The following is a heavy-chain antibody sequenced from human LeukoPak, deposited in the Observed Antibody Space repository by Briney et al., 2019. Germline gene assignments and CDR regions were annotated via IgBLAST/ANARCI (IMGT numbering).Heavy chain of an antibody. CDR3: AKGQMVRGVITSYYMDV. D-gene: IGHD3-10*01. J-gene: IGHJ6*03. Sequence: PGGPLRLSCVASGFTFRNYVMTWVRQGPGRGLEWVSAIGGSSLTTYYADSVKGRFTVSRDNSKNTLYLQMTSLKVEDTAIYYCAKGQMVRGVITSYYMDVWGKGTTVTVSS. CDR2: IGGSSLTT. V-gene: IGHV3-23*01. CDR1: GFTFRNYV.